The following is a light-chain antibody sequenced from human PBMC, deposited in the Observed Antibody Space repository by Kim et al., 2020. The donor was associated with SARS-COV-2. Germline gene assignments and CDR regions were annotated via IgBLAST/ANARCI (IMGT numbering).Light chain of an antibody. CDR2: GAS. CDR1: QSVSYSY. CDR3: QQYGMSPPLI. J-gene: IGKJ4*01. Sequence: PGARAVRSCRASQSVSYSYLACYQQKPGQAPRLLIYGASSRASGIPDRVSGSGSGTDFTLTITRLEPEDFAVYYCQQYGMSPPLIFGGGTKVDIK. V-gene: IGKV3-20*01.